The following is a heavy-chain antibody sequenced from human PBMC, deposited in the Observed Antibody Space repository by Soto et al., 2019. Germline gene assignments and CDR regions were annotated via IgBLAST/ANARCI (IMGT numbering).Heavy chain of an antibody. J-gene: IGHJ6*03. CDR3: ARGALYSYYYSYMDV. CDR1: GYTFTSYD. D-gene: IGHD4-4*01. V-gene: IGHV1-8*01. Sequence: GASVKVSCKASGYTFTSYDINWLRQATGQGLEWMGWMNPNSGNTGYAQKFQGRVTMTRNTSISTAYMELSSLRSEDTAVYYCARGALYSYYYSYMDVWGKGTTVTVSS. CDR2: MNPNSGNT.